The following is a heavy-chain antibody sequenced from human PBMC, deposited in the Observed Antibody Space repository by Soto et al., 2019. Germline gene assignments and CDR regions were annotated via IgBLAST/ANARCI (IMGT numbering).Heavy chain of an antibody. D-gene: IGHD3-9*01. V-gene: IGHV3-15*01. Sequence: LRLSCAASGFNLSHPWMTWVRQAAGKGLQWVGRIKSKTDGGTADYAAPVKGRFTISRDDSKNTVYLQMNSLKTEDTAVYYCTTGIYYDILTGYHYVVYWYPGTLVTVST. J-gene: IGHJ4*02. CDR2: IKSKTDGGTA. CDR1: GFNLSHPW. CDR3: TTGIYYDILTGYHYVVY.